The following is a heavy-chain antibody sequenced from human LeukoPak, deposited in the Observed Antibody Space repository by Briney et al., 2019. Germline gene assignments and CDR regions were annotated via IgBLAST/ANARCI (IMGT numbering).Heavy chain of an antibody. CDR3: ARVHIAAAGNYFDY. Sequence: SETLSLTCAVYGGSFSRYYWSWIRQSPGKGLEWIAEIDHRGDTNYNPSVKSRVTISVDTSKNQFSLKLSSVTAADTAVYYCARVHIAAAGNYFDYWGQGTLVTVSS. J-gene: IGHJ4*02. V-gene: IGHV4-34*01. CDR1: GGSFSRYY. CDR2: IDHRGDT. D-gene: IGHD6-13*01.